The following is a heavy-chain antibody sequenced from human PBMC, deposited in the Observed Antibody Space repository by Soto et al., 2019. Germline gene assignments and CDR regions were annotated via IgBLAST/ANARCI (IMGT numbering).Heavy chain of an antibody. CDR2: IYYSGST. CDR3: ARDYYYGSGSYYPFDY. CDR1: GGSVSSGSYY. Sequence: SETLSLTCTVSGGSVSSGSYYWSWIRQPPGKGLEWIGYIYYSGSTNYNPSLKSRVTISVDTSKNQFSLKLSSVTAADTAVYYCARDYYYGSGSYYPFDYWGQGTLVTVSS. V-gene: IGHV4-61*01. J-gene: IGHJ4*02. D-gene: IGHD3-10*01.